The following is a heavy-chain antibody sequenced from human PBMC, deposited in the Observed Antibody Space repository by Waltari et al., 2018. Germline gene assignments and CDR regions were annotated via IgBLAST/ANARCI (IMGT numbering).Heavy chain of an antibody. J-gene: IGHJ4*02. CDR1: GFTVSSNS. CDR2: IYSGGIT. V-gene: IGHV3-53*01. CDR3: ARLPVTSSRYYFDY. D-gene: IGHD4-4*01. Sequence: EVQLVESGGGLLQPGGSLRLSCAASGFTVSSNSMSWVRQAPGKGREWVSVIYSGGITYYADSVNGRFPISRDHSKNTLYLQVHTLRSEDTAVYYCARLPVTSSRYYFDYCGQGALVTVSS.